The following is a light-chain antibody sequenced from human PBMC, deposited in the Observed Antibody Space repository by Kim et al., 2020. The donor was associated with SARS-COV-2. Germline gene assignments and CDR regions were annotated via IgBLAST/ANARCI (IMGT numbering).Light chain of an antibody. V-gene: IGKV1-6*01. CDR1: QVIRND. CDR3: LQDSNNPRT. J-gene: IGKJ1*01. Sequence: AIQMTQSPSSLSASVGASVAITCRASQVIRNDLSWYQQKPGKAPKLLIYAASTLQGGVPSRFRGSGSATDFTLTISSLQPEDFATDYCLQDSNNPRTFGQGTKVDIK. CDR2: AAS.